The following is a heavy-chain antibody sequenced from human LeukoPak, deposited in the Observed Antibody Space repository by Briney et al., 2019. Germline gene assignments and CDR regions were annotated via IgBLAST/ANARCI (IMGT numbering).Heavy chain of an antibody. CDR3: AKTARTLDY. J-gene: IGHJ4*02. CDR1: GFTFSGFY. V-gene: IGHV3-11*01. CDR2: ISTTGSDI. Sequence: KLGGSLRLSCAASGFTFSGFYMTWIRQAPGRGLEWISYISTTGSDIPYADSVKGRFTISRDNVKNSLYLQMNSLTAEDTAVYYCAKTARTLDYWGQGTLVTVSS. D-gene: IGHD1/OR15-1a*01.